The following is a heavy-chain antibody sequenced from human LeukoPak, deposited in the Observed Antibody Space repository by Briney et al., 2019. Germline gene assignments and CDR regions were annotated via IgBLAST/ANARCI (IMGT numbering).Heavy chain of an antibody. Sequence: GASVKVSCKASGGTFSSYAISWVRQAPRQGLEWMGGIIPIFGTANYAQKFQGRVTMTRDTSISTAYMELTRLRSDDTAVYYCARDRDGYSYAWGYWGQGTLVTVSS. CDR2: IIPIFGTA. CDR3: ARDRDGYSYAWGY. V-gene: IGHV1-69*05. CDR1: GGTFSSYA. J-gene: IGHJ4*02. D-gene: IGHD5-18*01.